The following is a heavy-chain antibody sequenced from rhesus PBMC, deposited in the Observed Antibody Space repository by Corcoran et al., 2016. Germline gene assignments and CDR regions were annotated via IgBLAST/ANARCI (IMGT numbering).Heavy chain of an antibody. CDR2: INGNIGST. CDR1: GGSFSSYW. D-gene: IGHD6-37*01. V-gene: IGHV4-80*01. J-gene: IGHJ4*01. Sequence: QVQLQESGPGLVKPSETLSLTCAVSGGSFSSYWWSWIRPPPGKGLEWIGEINGNIGSTNYSPPVKSRVTMSKDASKNQFSLKLSSVTAADTAVYYCARDGSGGWAIYFDYWGQGVLVTVSS. CDR3: ARDGSGGWAIYFDY.